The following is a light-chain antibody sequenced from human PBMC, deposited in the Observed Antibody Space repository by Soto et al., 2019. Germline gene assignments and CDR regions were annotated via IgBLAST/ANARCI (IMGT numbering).Light chain of an antibody. CDR1: QSISSY. Sequence: VLTQSPDTLSLPPGARSPLSGRASQSISSYLAWSQQKPGQAPRLLIYGASTRATGIPARFSGSGSGTEFTLTISSLQSEDFAVYYCHQYNNWPQTFGQGTKVDIK. CDR3: HQYNNWPQT. CDR2: GAS. V-gene: IGKV3-15*01. J-gene: IGKJ1*01.